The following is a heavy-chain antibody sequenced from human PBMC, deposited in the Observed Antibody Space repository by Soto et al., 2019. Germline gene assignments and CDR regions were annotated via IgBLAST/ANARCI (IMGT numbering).Heavy chain of an antibody. Sequence: QVQLVESGGGVVQPGRSLRLSCAASGFTFSSYGMHWVRQAPGKGLEWVAVISYDGSNKYYADSVKGRFTISRDNSKNTLYLQMNSLRAEDTAVYYCANHDYGDYVGFVYWGQGTLVTVSS. CDR3: ANHDYGDYVGFVY. V-gene: IGHV3-30*18. J-gene: IGHJ4*02. CDR1: GFTFSSYG. CDR2: ISYDGSNK. D-gene: IGHD4-17*01.